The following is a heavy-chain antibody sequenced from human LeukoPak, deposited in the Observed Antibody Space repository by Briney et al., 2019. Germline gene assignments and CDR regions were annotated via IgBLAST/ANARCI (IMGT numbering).Heavy chain of an antibody. CDR2: ISAYNGNT. V-gene: IGHV1-18*01. D-gene: IGHD3-3*01. CDR3: ARDRYHDFWSGYQFDP. Sequence: ASVKVSCKASGYTFTSYGISWVRQAPGQGLEWMGWISAYNGNTNYAQKLQGRVTMTTDTSTSTAYMELRSLRSDDTAVYYCARDRYHDFWSGYQFDPWGQGTLVTVSS. J-gene: IGHJ5*02. CDR1: GYTFTSYG.